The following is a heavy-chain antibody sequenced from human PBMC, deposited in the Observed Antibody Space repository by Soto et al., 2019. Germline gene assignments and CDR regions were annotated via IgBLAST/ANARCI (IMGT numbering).Heavy chain of an antibody. J-gene: IGHJ4*02. V-gene: IGHV4-4*07. CDR1: GXFVTKYY. D-gene: IGHD1-26*01. Sequence: VTLSLPCTVSGXFVTKYYWSWIRQPAGKGLEWIGRVYPSGRTNYNPSLKSRVTMSIDTYNNHFSLTLKSVTAADKAVYYCARTVGAAYYFDFWGQGALATVSS. CDR2: VYPSGRT. CDR3: ARTVGAAYYFDF.